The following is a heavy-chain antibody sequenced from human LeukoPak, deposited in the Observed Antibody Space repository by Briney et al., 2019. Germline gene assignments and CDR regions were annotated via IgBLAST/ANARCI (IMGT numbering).Heavy chain of an antibody. CDR1: GASFSDYY. J-gene: IGHJ4*02. V-gene: IGHV4-59*01. D-gene: IGHD6-13*01. CDR3: ASGYSSSWLLDY. CDR2: IYYSGST. Sequence: PSETLSLTCSVSGASFSDYYWSWIRQPPGKGLEWIGYIYYSGSTNYNPSLKSRVTISVDTSKNQFSLKLSSVTAADTAVYYCASGYSSSWLLDYWGQGTLVTVSS.